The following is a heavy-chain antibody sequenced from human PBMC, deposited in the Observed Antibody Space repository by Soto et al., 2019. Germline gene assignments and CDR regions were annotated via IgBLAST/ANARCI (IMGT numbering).Heavy chain of an antibody. CDR1: GGSISSGDYY. V-gene: IGHV4-30-4*01. CDR3: ARARLLAYWYLDL. J-gene: IGHJ2*01. CDR2: IYYSGST. Sequence: PSETLSLTCTVSGGSISSGDYYWSWIRQPPGKGLEWIGYIYYSGSTYYNPSLKSRVTISVDTSKNQFSLKLSSVTAADTAVYYCARARLLAYWYLDLWGRGTLVTVSS.